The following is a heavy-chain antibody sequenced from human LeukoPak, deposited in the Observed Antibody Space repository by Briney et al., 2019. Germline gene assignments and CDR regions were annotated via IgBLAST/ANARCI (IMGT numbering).Heavy chain of an antibody. CDR1: GFTFSSYG. CDR2: ISYDGSNK. D-gene: IGHD3-3*01. J-gene: IGHJ6*02. CDR3: AKDSRMTYYDFYV. V-gene: IGHV3-30*18. Sequence: PGRSLRLSCAASGFTFSSYGMHWVRQAPGKGLEWVAVISYDGSNKYYADSVKGRFTISRDNSKNTLYLQMNSLRAEDTAVYYCAKDSRMTYYDFYVWGQGTTVTVSS.